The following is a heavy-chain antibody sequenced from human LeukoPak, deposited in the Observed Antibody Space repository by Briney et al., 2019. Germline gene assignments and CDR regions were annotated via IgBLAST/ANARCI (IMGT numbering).Heavy chain of an antibody. CDR2: IYYSGST. Sequence: SETLSLTCTVSGGSISSSSYYWGWIRQPPGKGLEWIGSIYYSGSTYYNPSLKSRVTISVDTSKNQFSLKLSSVTAADTAVYYCARGLEYSSSSQSLRLYYMDVWGKGTTVTVSS. CDR1: GGSISSSSYY. V-gene: IGHV4-39*07. CDR3: ARGLEYSSSSQSLRLYYMDV. D-gene: IGHD6-6*01. J-gene: IGHJ6*03.